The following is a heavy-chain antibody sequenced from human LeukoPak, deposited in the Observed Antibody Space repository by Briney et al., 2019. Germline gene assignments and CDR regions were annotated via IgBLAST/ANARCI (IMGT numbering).Heavy chain of an antibody. Sequence: PGGSLRLSCAASGFTFSSYGMYWVRQAPGKGLEWVAFIRYDGSNKYYADSVKGRFTISRDNSKNTLYLQMNSLRAEDTAVYYCAKDLVATGPYYFDYWGQGTLVTVSS. V-gene: IGHV3-30*02. CDR2: IRYDGSNK. CDR1: GFTFSSYG. D-gene: IGHD5-12*01. J-gene: IGHJ4*02. CDR3: AKDLVATGPYYFDY.